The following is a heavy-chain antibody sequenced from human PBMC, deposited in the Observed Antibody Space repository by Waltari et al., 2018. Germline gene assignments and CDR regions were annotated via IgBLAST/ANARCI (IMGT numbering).Heavy chain of an antibody. V-gene: IGHV1-8*01. J-gene: IGHJ3*02. CDR2: MNPNSGNT. CDR1: GYPFTSYD. Sequence: QVQLVQSGAEVKKPGASVKVSCKASGYPFTSYDINWVRQATGQGLEWMGWMNPNSGNTGYAQKFQGRVTMTRNTAISTAYMELSSLRSEDTAVYYCASAQDSWNYRNAFDIWGQGTMVTVSS. CDR3: ASAQDSWNYRNAFDI. D-gene: IGHD1-7*01.